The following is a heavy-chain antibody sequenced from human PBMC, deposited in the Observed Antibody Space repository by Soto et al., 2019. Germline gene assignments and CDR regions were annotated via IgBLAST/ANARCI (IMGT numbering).Heavy chain of an antibody. V-gene: IGHV4-30-4*01. J-gene: IGHJ5*02. CDR3: VRTDRQGAVAPHWFDR. Sequence: SETMSLTCTVSGASIRSTDYYWSWIRQAPGKGLEWIGYVYYTGSTYYNPSLMSRLTISVDTSKNQFSLKLTSVTAAETAVYYWVRTDRQGAVAPHWFDRWGQGTEVTVSS. D-gene: IGHD2-21*02. CDR2: VYYTGST. CDR1: GASIRSTDYY.